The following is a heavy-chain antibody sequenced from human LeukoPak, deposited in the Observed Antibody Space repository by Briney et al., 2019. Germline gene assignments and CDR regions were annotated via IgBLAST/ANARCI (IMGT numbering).Heavy chain of an antibody. CDR3: ARGLHRRCSGGICYQPFDY. CDR2: ISSDGSKI. CDR1: GFIFSNYA. D-gene: IGHD2-15*01. V-gene: IGHV3-30*04. Sequence: GRSLRLSCAASGFIFSNYAMHWVRQAPGKGLEWVALISSDGSKIYYADSVKGRFTISRDNSRNTLYLQMNSLSAEDSAVYYCARGLHRRCSGGICYQPFDYWGQRTLVTVSS. J-gene: IGHJ4*02.